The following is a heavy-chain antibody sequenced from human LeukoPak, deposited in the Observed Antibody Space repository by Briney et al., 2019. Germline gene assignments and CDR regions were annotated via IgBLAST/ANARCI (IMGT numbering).Heavy chain of an antibody. J-gene: IGHJ5*02. D-gene: IGHD2-21*02. CDR2: ISSSSSTI. V-gene: IGHV3-48*04. CDR3: ATPALYCGGDCFAT. CDR1: GFAFSRYS. Sequence: QAGGSLRLSCSASGFAFSRYSMNWVRQAPGKGLEGVSYISSSSSTIYHTDSVKGRFTISRDNARNSLYLQMNSLRAEDTAVYYCATPALYCGGDCFATWGQGNLVTVSS.